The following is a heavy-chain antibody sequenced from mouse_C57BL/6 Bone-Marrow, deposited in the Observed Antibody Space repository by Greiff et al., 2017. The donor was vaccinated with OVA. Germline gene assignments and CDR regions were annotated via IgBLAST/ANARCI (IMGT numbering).Heavy chain of an antibody. CDR1: AYEFPSHD. CDR3: ARHGAYDRGYWYFDV. CDR2: INSDGGST. D-gene: IGHD2-3*01. J-gene: IGHJ1*03. Sequence: EVMLVESGGGLVQPGESLKLSCASNAYEFPSHDMSWVRKTPEKRLELVAAINSDGGSTYYPDTMERRFIISRDNTKKTLYLQMSSLRSEDTALYYCARHGAYDRGYWYFDVWGTGTTVTVSS. V-gene: IGHV5-2*01.